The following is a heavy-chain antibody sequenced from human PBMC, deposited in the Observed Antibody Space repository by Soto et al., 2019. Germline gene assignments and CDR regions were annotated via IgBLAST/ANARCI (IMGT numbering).Heavy chain of an antibody. J-gene: IGHJ4*02. V-gene: IGHV1-46*03. Sequence: QVQLVQSGAEVKKPGASVKVSCKASGYTFTSYYMHWVRQAPGQGLEWMGIINPSGGSTSYAQKFQGRVTMTRDTSTSPVYLELSSLRSEDTAVYYCARDHCGGDCYSDYWGQGTLVTVSS. CDR1: GYTFTSYY. CDR2: INPSGGST. CDR3: ARDHCGGDCYSDY. D-gene: IGHD2-21*02.